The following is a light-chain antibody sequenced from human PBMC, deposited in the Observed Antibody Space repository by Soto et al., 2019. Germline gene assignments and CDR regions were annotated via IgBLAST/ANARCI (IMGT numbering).Light chain of an antibody. J-gene: IGLJ1*01. CDR3: TSLTSSSTHV. Sequence: QSVLTQPASVSGSPGQSITISCSGTSGYVGSYNFVSWYQQHPGKAPKLMIYDVSNRPSGVSNRFSGSKSGNTASLTISGLQAEDEAEYYCTSLTSSSTHVIRTGTKVTAL. V-gene: IGLV2-14*03. CDR2: DVS. CDR1: SGYVGSYNF.